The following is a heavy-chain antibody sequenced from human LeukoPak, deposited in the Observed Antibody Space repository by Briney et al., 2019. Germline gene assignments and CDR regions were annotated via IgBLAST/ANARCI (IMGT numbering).Heavy chain of an antibody. D-gene: IGHD3-10*01. CDR1: GGSISSRNW. V-gene: IGHV4-4*02. CDR2: IYHSGST. CDR3: ARASYGSGTSGGSGMDV. Sequence: PSGTLSLTCAVSGGSISSRNWWSWVRQPPGKGLEWIGEIYHSGSTNYNPSPKSRVTISVDKSKNQFSLKLSSVTAADTAVYYCARASYGSGTSGGSGMDVWGKGTTVTVSS. J-gene: IGHJ6*04.